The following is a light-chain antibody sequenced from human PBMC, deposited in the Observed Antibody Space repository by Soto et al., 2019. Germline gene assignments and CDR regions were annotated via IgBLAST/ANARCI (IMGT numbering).Light chain of an antibody. CDR3: CSYAGNANDV. V-gene: IGLV2-11*01. Sequence: QSALTQPRSVSGAPGQSVTISCTGTSSDVGGYNHVSWYQHHPGKAPKLMMYDVTERPSGVPDRFSGSKSGNTASLTISGLQAEDEADYYCCSYAGNANDVFGTGTKVTV. CDR1: SSDVGGYNH. J-gene: IGLJ1*01. CDR2: DVT.